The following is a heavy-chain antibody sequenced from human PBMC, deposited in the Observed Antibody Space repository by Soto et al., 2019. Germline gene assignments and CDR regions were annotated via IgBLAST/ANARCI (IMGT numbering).Heavy chain of an antibody. D-gene: IGHD5-12*01. J-gene: IGHJ6*02. Sequence: SVKVSCKASGGTFSSYAISWVRQAPGQGLEWMGGIIPIFGTANYAQKFQGRVTITADKSTSTAYMELSSLRSEDTAVYYCAREIPNSGYDFSGMDVWGQGTTVTVSS. CDR1: GGTFSSYA. CDR3: AREIPNSGYDFSGMDV. CDR2: IIPIFGTA. V-gene: IGHV1-69*06.